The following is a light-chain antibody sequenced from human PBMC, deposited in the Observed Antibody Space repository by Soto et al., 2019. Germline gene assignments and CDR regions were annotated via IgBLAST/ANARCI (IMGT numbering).Light chain of an antibody. CDR1: QSVSSK. Sequence: EVVMTQSPATPSVSPGGRSTLSCRASQSVSSKLALYQHKPCQSPRLVVYGASTRATGIPARFSGSGSGTEFTLTISSLQSEDFAVYYCQQYNNWPTITFGQGTRLEIK. CDR3: QQYNNWPTIT. V-gene: IGKV3-15*01. CDR2: GAS. J-gene: IGKJ5*01.